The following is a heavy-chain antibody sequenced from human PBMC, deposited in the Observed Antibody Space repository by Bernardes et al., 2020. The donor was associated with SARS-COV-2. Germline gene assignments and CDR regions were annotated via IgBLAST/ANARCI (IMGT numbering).Heavy chain of an antibody. V-gene: IGHV3-74*01. CDR3: ARGDAIDTVLRFLEWLSPYYYYMDV. D-gene: IGHD3-3*01. J-gene: IGHJ6*03. Sequence: GGSLRLSCAASGFTFSSYWMHWVRQAPGKGLVWVSRINSDGSSTSYADSVKGRFTISRDNAKNTLYLQMNSLRAEDTAVYYCARGDAIDTVLRFLEWLSPYYYYMDVWGKGTTVTVSS. CDR1: GFTFSSYW. CDR2: INSDGSST.